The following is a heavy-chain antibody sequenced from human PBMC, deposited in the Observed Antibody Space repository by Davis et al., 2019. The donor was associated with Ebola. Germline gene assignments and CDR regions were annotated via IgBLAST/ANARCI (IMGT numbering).Heavy chain of an antibody. CDR2: ISSSSSYI. J-gene: IGHJ4*02. Sequence: PGGSLRLSCAASGFTFSSYSMNWVRQAPGKGLEWVSSISSSSSYIYYADSVKGRFTISRDNAKNSLYLQMNSLRAEDTAVYYCARDRGRGIQLWHFDYWGQGTLVTVSS. CDR3: ARDRGRGIQLWHFDY. D-gene: IGHD5-18*01. CDR1: GFTFSSYS. V-gene: IGHV3-21*01.